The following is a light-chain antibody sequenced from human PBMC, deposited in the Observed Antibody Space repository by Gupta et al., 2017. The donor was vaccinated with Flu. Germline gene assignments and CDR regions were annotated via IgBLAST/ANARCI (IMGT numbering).Light chain of an antibody. CDR2: GKN. Sequence: SSELTQDPAGSVALGQTVRITCQGDSLRTYYATWYQKKPGQALLVVGFGKNNRPSGIPDRSSGSTSGKTASLTITGAQAEDGADYYCNSRDSSGNRWVFGGGTRLTVL. J-gene: IGLJ3*02. CDR3: NSRDSSGNRWV. V-gene: IGLV3-19*01. CDR1: SLRTYY.